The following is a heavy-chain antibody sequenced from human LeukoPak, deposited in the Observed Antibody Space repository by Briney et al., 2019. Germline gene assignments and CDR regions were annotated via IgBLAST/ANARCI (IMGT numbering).Heavy chain of an antibody. D-gene: IGHD7-27*01. CDR1: GFSFSTYS. CDR3: GTGDPRFDY. Sequence: PGVPLSFSCAASGFSFSTYSMNWVRQAPGKGLQWVSYISSGSSAIYYTDSVKGRLTITRDDAKNSVYLQMNSLRTEDTAVYYCGTGDPRFDYWGQGILVTVSS. V-gene: IGHV3-48*01. J-gene: IGHJ4*02. CDR2: ISSGSSAI.